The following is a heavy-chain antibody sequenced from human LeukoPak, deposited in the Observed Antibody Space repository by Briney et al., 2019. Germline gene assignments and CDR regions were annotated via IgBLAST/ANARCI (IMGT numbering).Heavy chain of an antibody. Sequence: GVSLRLSCAASGFTFSSYEMNWVRQAPGKGLEWVSDISSSGTTIHYADSVKGRFTISRDNAKNSLYLQMNSLRAEDTAVYYCASGWDRSAPTTPFDYWGQGTLVTVSS. CDR2: ISSSGTTI. V-gene: IGHV3-48*03. CDR3: ASGWDRSAPTTPFDY. J-gene: IGHJ4*02. D-gene: IGHD1-26*01. CDR1: GFTFSSYE.